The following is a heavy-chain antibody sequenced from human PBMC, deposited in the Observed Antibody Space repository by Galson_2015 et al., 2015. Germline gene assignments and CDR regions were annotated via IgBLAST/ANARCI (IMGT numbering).Heavy chain of an antibody. CDR1: GFTFSSHA. CDR2: ISNDVSNK. V-gene: IGHV3-30*01. D-gene: IGHD4/OR15-4a*01. J-gene: IGHJ6*03. Sequence: SLRLSCAASGFTFSSHAMHWVRQAPGKGLEWVAFISNDVSNKYYADSVKGRFTISRDNSKNTLHLQMNSLRAEDTAVYYCARDPHYGAGYYYYYMDVWGEGTTVTVSS. CDR3: ARDPHYGAGYYYYYMDV.